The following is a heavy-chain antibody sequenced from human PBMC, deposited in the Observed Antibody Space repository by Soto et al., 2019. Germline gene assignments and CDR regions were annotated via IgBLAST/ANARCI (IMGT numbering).Heavy chain of an antibody. D-gene: IGHD6-13*01. V-gene: IGHV3-53*01. J-gene: IGHJ6*02. CDR3: ARDQQPRYYGMDV. Sequence: PGGSLRLSCAASGFTVSSNYMSWVRQAPGKGLEWVSVIYSGGNKYYADSVKGRFTISRDNSKNTLYLQMNSLRAEDTAVYYCARDQQPRYYGMDVWGQGTTVTVS. CDR2: IYSGGNK. CDR1: GFTVSSNY.